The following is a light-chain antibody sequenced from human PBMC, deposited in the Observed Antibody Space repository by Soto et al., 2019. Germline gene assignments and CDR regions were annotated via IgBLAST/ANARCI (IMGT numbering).Light chain of an antibody. Sequence: AIRMTQSPSSLSASTGDRVTITCRASQGISSYLAWYQQKPGKAPKLLIYAASTLQSGVTSRFSGSRSGTDFTLTICCLQSEDFATYYCQQYYSYPYTFGQGTKAEI. J-gene: IGKJ2*01. CDR2: AAS. CDR3: QQYYSYPYT. CDR1: QGISSY. V-gene: IGKV1-8*01.